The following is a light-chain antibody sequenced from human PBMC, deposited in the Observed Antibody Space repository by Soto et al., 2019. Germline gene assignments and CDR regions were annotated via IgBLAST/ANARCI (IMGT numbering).Light chain of an antibody. Sequence: NFMLTQPHSVSESPGKTVTISCTRSSGSIATNFVQWYLQRPGSAPTTLIYENDRRPSGVPERFSGSIDRSSNSASLTISGLKTEDEADYYCQSHSGNDYIFGSGTKVTVL. CDR1: SGSIATNF. CDR3: QSHSGNDYI. CDR2: END. J-gene: IGLJ1*01. V-gene: IGLV6-57*04.